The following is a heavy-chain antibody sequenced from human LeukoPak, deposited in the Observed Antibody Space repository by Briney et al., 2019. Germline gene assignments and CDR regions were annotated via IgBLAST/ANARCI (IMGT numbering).Heavy chain of an antibody. J-gene: IGHJ4*02. V-gene: IGHV3-23*01. Sequence: PGGSLRLSCAASGFTFSSYVMSWVRQAPGKGLEGVSTVSGSGDIAYYADSVKGRFTISRDNYKNTLYLQMNNLRAEDTAIYYCASRCTRCYGDYVQGYWGQGTLVTVSS. CDR1: GFTFSSYV. CDR2: VSGSGDIA. CDR3: ASRCTRCYGDYVQGY. D-gene: IGHD4-17*01.